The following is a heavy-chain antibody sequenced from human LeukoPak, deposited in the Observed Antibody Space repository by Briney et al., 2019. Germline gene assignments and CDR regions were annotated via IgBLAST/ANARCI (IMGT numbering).Heavy chain of an antibody. CDR1: GFTFSDYS. CDR3: ARVFDNFDY. CDR2: ISSSSSYI. J-gene: IGHJ4*02. Sequence: GGSLRLSCTASGFTFSDYSMNWVRQAPGKGLEWVSSISSSSSYIYYADSVKGRFTISRDNAKNSLYLQMNSLRAEDTAVYYCARVFDNFDYWGQGTLVTVSS. D-gene: IGHD3-10*02. V-gene: IGHV3-21*01.